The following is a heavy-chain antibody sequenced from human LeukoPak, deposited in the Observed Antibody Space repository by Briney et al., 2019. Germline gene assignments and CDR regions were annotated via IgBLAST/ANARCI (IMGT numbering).Heavy chain of an antibody. CDR2: ISSSSTI. J-gene: IGHJ3*02. CDR3: ARDRRGFLKADAFDI. CDR1: GFTFSSYS. V-gene: IGHV3-48*01. D-gene: IGHD3-10*01. Sequence: GGSLRLSCAASGFTFSSYSMNWVRQAPGKGLEWVSYISSSSTIYYADSVKGRFTISRDNAKNSLYLQMNSLRAEDTAVYYCARDRRGFLKADAFDIWGQGTMVTVSS.